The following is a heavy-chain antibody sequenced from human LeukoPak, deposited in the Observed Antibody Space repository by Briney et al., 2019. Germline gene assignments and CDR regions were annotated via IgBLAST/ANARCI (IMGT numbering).Heavy chain of an antibody. J-gene: IGHJ4*02. CDR3: AKDRIAAAGH. CDR2: IRYDGSNK. Sequence: PEGSLRLSCAASGFTFSSYGMHWVRQAPGKGLEWVAFIRYDGSNKYYADSVKGRFTISRDNSKNTLYLQMNSLRAEDTAVYYCAKDRIAAAGHWGQGTLVTVSS. V-gene: IGHV3-30*02. D-gene: IGHD6-13*01. CDR1: GFTFSSYG.